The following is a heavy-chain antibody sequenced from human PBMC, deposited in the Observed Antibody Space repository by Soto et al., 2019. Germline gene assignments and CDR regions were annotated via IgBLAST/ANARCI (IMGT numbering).Heavy chain of an antibody. V-gene: IGHV1-69*13. Sequence: SVKVSCKASGGTFSSYAISWVRQAPGQGLEWMGGIIPIFGTANYAQKFQGRVTITADESTSTAYMELSSLRSEDTAVYYCADTKNYYDSSGYYSTVNWYFDLWGRGTLVTV. D-gene: IGHD3-22*01. CDR1: GGTFSSYA. CDR2: IIPIFGTA. CDR3: ADTKNYYDSSGYYSTVNWYFDL. J-gene: IGHJ2*01.